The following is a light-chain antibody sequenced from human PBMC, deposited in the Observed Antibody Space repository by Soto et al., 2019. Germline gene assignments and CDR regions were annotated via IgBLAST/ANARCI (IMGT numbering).Light chain of an antibody. J-gene: IGLJ3*02. CDR2: VGTGGIVG. CDR1: SGYSNYK. V-gene: IGLV9-49*01. CDR3: GADHGSGGNFVLWV. Sequence: QLVLTQPPSASASLGASVTLTCTLSSGYSNYKVDWYQQRPGKGPRFVMRVGTGGIVGSKGDGIPDRFSVLGSGLNRYLTIKNIQEEDESDYHCGADHGSGGNFVLWVFGGGTKLTVL.